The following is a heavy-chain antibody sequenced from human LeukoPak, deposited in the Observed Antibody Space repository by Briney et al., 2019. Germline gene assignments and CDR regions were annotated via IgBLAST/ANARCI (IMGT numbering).Heavy chain of an antibody. CDR3: ARDSAVKGISSD. J-gene: IGHJ4*02. D-gene: IGHD6-13*01. CDR1: GFPFSNYW. CDR2: IMQDGSER. Sequence: PGGSLRLSCGASGFPFSNYWMSWVRQAPGKGLEWMANIMQDGSERYYADSVKGRFTISRDNAKNSLYLQMNSLRAEDTAVYYCARDSAVKGISSDWGRGTLVTVSS. V-gene: IGHV3-7*05.